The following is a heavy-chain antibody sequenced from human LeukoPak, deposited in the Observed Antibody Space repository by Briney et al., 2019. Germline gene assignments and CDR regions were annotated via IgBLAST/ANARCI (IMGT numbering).Heavy chain of an antibody. D-gene: IGHD5-18*01. CDR3: ARGVRGYSYGRGETFDY. CDR2: INHSGST. CDR1: GGSFSGYY. J-gene: IGHJ4*02. V-gene: IGHV4-34*01. Sequence: SETLSLTCAVYGGSFSGYYWSWIRQPPGKGLEWIGEINHSGSTNYNPSLKSRVTISVDTSKNQFSLKLSSVTAADTAVYYCARGVRGYSYGRGETFDYWGQGTLVTVSS.